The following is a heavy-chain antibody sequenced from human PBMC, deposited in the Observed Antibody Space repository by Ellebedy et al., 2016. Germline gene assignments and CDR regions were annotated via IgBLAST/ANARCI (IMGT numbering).Heavy chain of an antibody. V-gene: IGHV3-73*01. CDR3: SAMGNVRGWYVGY. Sequence: GESLKISCAASGFIFSGSAMHWVRQASGKGLEWVGRIKNKANNYATAYAESVKGRFTISRDESENTAYLQMNSLKTDDTAMYYCSAMGNVRGWYVGYWGQGTLVTVSS. D-gene: IGHD6-19*01. CDR2: IKNKANNYAT. J-gene: IGHJ4*02. CDR1: GFIFSGSA.